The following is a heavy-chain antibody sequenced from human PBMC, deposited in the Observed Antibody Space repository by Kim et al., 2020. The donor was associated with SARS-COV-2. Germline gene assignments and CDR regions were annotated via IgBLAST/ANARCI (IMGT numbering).Heavy chain of an antibody. Sequence: SETLSLTCTVSGDSIINYYWSWIRQPAGKGLEWIGRIFISGNPNYNPSLKSRVTMSIDTSGNHFSLQLASVTAADTAIYYCARGPSQGIPLDYWGQGILVTVSS. J-gene: IGHJ4*02. V-gene: IGHV4-4*07. D-gene: IGHD6-6*01. CDR1: GDSIINYY. CDR3: ARGPSQGIPLDY. CDR2: IFISGNP.